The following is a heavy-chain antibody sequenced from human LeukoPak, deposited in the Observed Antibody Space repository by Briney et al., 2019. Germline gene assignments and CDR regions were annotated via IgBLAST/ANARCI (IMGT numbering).Heavy chain of an antibody. J-gene: IGHJ4*02. CDR1: GGSISRSSYY. V-gene: IGHV4-39*01. CDR2: IYYSRST. Sequence: PSETLSLTCTVSGGSISRSSYYWGWIRQPPGKGLEWIGSIYYSRSTYYNPSLKSRVTISVDTSKNQFSLKLSSVTAADTAVYYCARQVVPAAIGDYWGQGTLVTVSS. D-gene: IGHD2-2*02. CDR3: ARQVVPAAIGDY.